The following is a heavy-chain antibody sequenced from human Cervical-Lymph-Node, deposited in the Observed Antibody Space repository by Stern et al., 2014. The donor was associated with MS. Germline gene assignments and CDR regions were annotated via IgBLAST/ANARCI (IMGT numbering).Heavy chain of an antibody. Sequence: EVQLLESGGGLVQPGGSLRLSCAASGFTFSRTSMSWVRQAPGKGLEWVSSVGSGGHTYYADSVKGRFTVSRDNSKNTLYLQMNSLRAEDTAMYYCVKGGWGSYSDYWGQGILVTVSS. CDR3: VKGGWGSYSDY. J-gene: IGHJ4*02. V-gene: IGHV3-23*01. CDR2: VGSGGHT. CDR1: GFTFSRTS. D-gene: IGHD7-27*01.